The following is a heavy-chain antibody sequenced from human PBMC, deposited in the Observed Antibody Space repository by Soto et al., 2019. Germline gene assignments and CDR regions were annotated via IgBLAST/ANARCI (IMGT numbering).Heavy chain of an antibody. V-gene: IGHV3-33*01. D-gene: IGHD3-10*01. CDR3: ARDDEYSGNGMDV. CDR1: ELTFSNYG. Sequence: QVQLVESGGGVVQPGRYLRLSCAASELTFSNYGMHWGRQAPGKGLEWVAVVLNDGSNRYNADSVKDRFTTSRDNSKNTLYFQMNSLRAEDTAVYYCARDDEYSGNGMDVWGQGTTVTVS. J-gene: IGHJ6*02. CDR2: VLNDGSNR.